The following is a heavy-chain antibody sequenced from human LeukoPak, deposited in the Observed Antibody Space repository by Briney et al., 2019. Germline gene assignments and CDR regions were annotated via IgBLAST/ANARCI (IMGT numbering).Heavy chain of an antibody. Sequence: ASVKVSRKASGYTFTGYYMHWVRQAPGQGLEWMGWINPNSGGMNYAQKFQGRVTMTRDTSISTAYMELGRLRSDDTAVYYCARDPRTENWFDPWGQGTLVTVSS. CDR2: INPNSGGM. V-gene: IGHV1-2*02. D-gene: IGHD1-14*01. CDR1: GYTFTGYY. CDR3: ARDPRTENWFDP. J-gene: IGHJ5*02.